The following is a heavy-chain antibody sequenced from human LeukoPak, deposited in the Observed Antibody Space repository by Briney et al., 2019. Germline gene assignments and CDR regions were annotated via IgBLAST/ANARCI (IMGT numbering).Heavy chain of an antibody. V-gene: IGHV3-23*01. CDR3: AKDPREGWLQSPY. CDR1: EFTFSSYG. D-gene: IGHD5-24*01. J-gene: IGHJ4*02. CDR2: ISDSGGTT. Sequence: GGSLRLSCAASEFTFSSYGMSWVRQAPGKGLEWVSGISDSGGTTYYVDSVKGRFTISRDNSKNTLYLQMNSLTAEDTAVYYCAKDPREGWLQSPYWGQGTLVTVSS.